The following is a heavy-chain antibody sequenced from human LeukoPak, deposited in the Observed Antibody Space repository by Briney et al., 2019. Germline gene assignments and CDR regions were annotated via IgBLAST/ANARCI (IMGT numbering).Heavy chain of an antibody. CDR1: GFTFSTYS. J-gene: IGHJ6*02. CDR3: AKIGAYNYDSPYGMDV. D-gene: IGHD3-16*01. V-gene: IGHV3-23*01. CDR2: ITGAGDTT. Sequence: GGSLRLSCAASGFTFSTYSMSWVRQAPGKGLEWVSAITGAGDTTYDAESVKGRFTISRDNSKNTLYLQMNSLRAEDTAVYYCAKIGAYNYDSPYGMDVWGQGTTVTVSS.